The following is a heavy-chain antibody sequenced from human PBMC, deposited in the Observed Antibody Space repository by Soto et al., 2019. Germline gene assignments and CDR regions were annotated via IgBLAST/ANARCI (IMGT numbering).Heavy chain of an antibody. CDR2: INHSGST. Sequence: PSETLSLTCAVYGGSFSGYYWSWIRQPPGKGLEWIGEINHSGSTNYNPSLKSRVTISVDTSKNQFSLKLSSVTAAGTAVYYCARERCSSTSCYVGYSYGAVGYYFDYWGQGTLVTVPQ. V-gene: IGHV4-34*01. J-gene: IGHJ4*02. D-gene: IGHD2-2*01. CDR3: ARERCSSTSCYVGYSYGAVGYYFDY. CDR1: GGSFSGYY.